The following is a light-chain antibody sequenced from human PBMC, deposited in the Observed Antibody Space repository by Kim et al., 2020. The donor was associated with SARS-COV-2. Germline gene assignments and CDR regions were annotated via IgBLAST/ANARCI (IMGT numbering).Light chain of an antibody. CDR1: NIGSKS. J-gene: IGLJ3*02. Sequence: PGKTARITCGGNNIGSKSVHWYQQKPGQAPVLVISYDSDRPSGIPERFSGSNSGNTATLTISRVEAGDEADYYCQVWDSSSDHWVFGGGTQLTVL. V-gene: IGLV3-21*04. CDR2: YDS. CDR3: QVWDSSSDHWV.